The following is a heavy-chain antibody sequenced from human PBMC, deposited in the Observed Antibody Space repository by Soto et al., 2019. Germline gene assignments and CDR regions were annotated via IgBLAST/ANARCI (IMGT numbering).Heavy chain of an antibody. J-gene: IGHJ5*02. Sequence: PSETLSLTCTVSGGSISSYYWSWMRQPPGKGLEWIGYIYYSGSTNYNPSLKSRVTISVDTSKNQFSLKLSSVTAADTAVYYCARAPSTIFGVVSWFDPWGQGTLVTVSS. V-gene: IGHV4-59*01. D-gene: IGHD3-3*01. CDR3: ARAPSTIFGVVSWFDP. CDR2: IYYSGST. CDR1: GGSISSYY.